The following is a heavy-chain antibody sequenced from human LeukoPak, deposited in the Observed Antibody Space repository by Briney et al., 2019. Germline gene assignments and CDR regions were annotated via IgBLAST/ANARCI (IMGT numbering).Heavy chain of an antibody. D-gene: IGHD2-15*01. Sequence: PGGSLRLSCAASGFTFTNYPMTWVRRAPGKGLEWVSAISPDGSDTKYADSVKGRSTISRDNSKNTLFLQMNSLRVEDTAVYYCTKDWSAAYWGQGTLVTVSS. J-gene: IGHJ4*02. CDR3: TKDWSAAY. CDR2: ISPDGSDT. V-gene: IGHV3-23*01. CDR1: GFTFTNYP.